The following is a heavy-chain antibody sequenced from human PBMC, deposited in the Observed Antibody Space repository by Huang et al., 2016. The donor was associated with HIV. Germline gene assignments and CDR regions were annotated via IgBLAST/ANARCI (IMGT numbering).Heavy chain of an antibody. CDR3: ARERMMSWLDDHDAFDI. V-gene: IGHV4-34*01. J-gene: IGHJ3*02. Sequence: QVQLQLWGAGLLKPSETLSLTCAVYGGSFSGYYWSWIRQSPGKGLEWIGEINHSGSTNYHPSLKSLVTISVETSKKQFSLKVRSVTAAYTAVYYCARERMMSWLDDHDAFDIWGQGTMVTVSS. D-gene: IGHD1-1*01. CDR2: INHSGST. CDR1: GGSFSGYY.